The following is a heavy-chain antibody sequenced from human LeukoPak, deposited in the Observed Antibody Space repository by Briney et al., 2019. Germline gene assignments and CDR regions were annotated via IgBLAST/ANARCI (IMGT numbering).Heavy chain of an antibody. CDR2: ISSSSSTI. CDR1: GFTFSSYS. Sequence: GGSLRLSCAASGFTFSSYSMNWVRQAPGKGLEWVSYISSSSSTIYYADSVKGRFTISRDNAKNSLYLQMNSLRAEDTAVYYCARSRSSFAAGRGAFDIWGQGTMVTVSS. CDR3: ARSRSSFAAGRGAFDI. D-gene: IGHD6-6*01. J-gene: IGHJ3*02. V-gene: IGHV3-48*01.